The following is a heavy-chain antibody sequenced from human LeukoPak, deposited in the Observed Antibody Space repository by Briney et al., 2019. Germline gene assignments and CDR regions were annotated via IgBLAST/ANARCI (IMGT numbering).Heavy chain of an antibody. Sequence: SETLSLTCTVSGGSISSSTYYWGWVRQPPGKGLEWIGNIYYDGSTYYNPSLKSRVTISIDTSKNQFSLKLRSVTAADTAVYYCARPFSGSYSDAFDLWGQGTMVTVSS. V-gene: IGHV4-39*07. J-gene: IGHJ3*01. CDR1: GGSISSSTYY. D-gene: IGHD1-26*01. CDR3: ARPFSGSYSDAFDL. CDR2: IYYDGST.